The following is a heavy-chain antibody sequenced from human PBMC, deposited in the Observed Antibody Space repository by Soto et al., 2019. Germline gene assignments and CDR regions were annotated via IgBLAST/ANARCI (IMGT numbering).Heavy chain of an antibody. J-gene: IGHJ4*02. V-gene: IGHV4-39*01. CDR1: GGSISTGGYY. CDR2: NYYSGIT. Sequence: PSETLSLTCTVSGGSISTGGYYWTWIRQHPGKGLEWIGYNYYSGITYYNPSLKSRVTISVDTSKNQFSLKLSSVTAADTAVYYCARDEYSSGWYSDYWGQGTLVTVS. CDR3: ARDEYSSGWYSDY. D-gene: IGHD6-19*01.